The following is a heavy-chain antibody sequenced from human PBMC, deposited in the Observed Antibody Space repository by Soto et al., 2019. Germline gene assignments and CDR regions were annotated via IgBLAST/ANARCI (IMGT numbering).Heavy chain of an antibody. D-gene: IGHD3-9*01. Sequence: ASVKVSCKASGNTFSSYYMHWVRQAPGQGLEWMGIVNPSGGSTSYAQKFQGRVTMTRDTSTSTVYMELSSLRSEDTAVYYCARPDILTGFYGMDVWGQGTTVTVSS. CDR1: GNTFSSYY. J-gene: IGHJ6*02. CDR3: ARPDILTGFYGMDV. V-gene: IGHV1-46*01. CDR2: VNPSGGST.